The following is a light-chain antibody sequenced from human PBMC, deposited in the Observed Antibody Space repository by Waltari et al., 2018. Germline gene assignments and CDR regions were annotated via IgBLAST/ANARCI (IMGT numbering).Light chain of an antibody. Sequence: DIQMTQSPSSLSASVGARVTITCRAGRFINNYLNWYQPKPGKAPKLLIYAASTLHSGVPSRFSGSGSGTDFTLTVSSLQAEDFATYYCLQTLSTPLTFGGGTIVDIK. CDR2: AAS. CDR1: RFINNY. V-gene: IGKV1-39*01. CDR3: LQTLSTPLT. J-gene: IGKJ4*01.